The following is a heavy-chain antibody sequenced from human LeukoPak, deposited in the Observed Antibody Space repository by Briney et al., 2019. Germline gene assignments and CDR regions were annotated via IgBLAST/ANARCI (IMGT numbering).Heavy chain of an antibody. CDR3: ARDDDYGDYSDWYFDL. D-gene: IGHD4-17*01. Sequence: GGSLRLSCAASGFTFSSYSMNWVRQAPGKGLEWVSSISSSSSYIYYADSVKGRFAISRDNAKTSLYLQMNSLRAEDTAVYYCARDDDYGDYSDWYFDLWGRGTLVTVSS. J-gene: IGHJ2*01. CDR1: GFTFSSYS. CDR2: ISSSSSYI. V-gene: IGHV3-21*01.